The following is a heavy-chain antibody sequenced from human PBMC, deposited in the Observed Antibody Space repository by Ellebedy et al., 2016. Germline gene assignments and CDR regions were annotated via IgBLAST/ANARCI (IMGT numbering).Heavy chain of an antibody. V-gene: IGHV3-23*01. CDR3: AKDASLKNVDIVAQPDWFDP. CDR1: GFTFSSYA. D-gene: IGHD5-12*01. Sequence: GGSLRLSXEASGFTFSSYAMSWVRQSPGKGLEWVSAISGSGGSTYYADSVKGRFTISRDTSKKTVYLQMNSLRAEDTAVYYCAKDASLKNVDIVAQPDWFDPWGQGTLVTVSS. CDR2: ISGSGGST. J-gene: IGHJ5*02.